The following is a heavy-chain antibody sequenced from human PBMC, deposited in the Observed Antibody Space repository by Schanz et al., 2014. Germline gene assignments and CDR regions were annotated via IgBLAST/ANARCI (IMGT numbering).Heavy chain of an antibody. V-gene: IGHV1-3*01. CDR3: ARVRYCSGGRCYQDNWFDP. Sequence: QVHLVQSGAEVHKPGASVKVSCKASGYSFISHAIHWVRQAPGQRLEWMGWINAANGNTRYSQKFQGRVTITRDTSASTAYMELSSLRSEDTAVYYCARVRYCSGGRCYQDNWFDPGGQGTLVIVSS. J-gene: IGHJ5*02. D-gene: IGHD2-15*01. CDR1: GYSFISHA. CDR2: INAANGNT.